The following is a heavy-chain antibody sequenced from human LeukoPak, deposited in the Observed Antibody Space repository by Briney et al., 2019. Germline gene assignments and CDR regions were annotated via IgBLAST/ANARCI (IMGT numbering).Heavy chain of an antibody. J-gene: IGHJ3*02. Sequence: SQTLSLTCTVSGGSISSGDYYWSWIRQPPGKGLGWIGYIYYSGSTYYNPSLKSRVTISVDTSKNQFSLKLSSVTAADTAVYYCAGANDYYDSSGYYSAFDIWGQGTMVTVSS. CDR2: IYYSGST. CDR1: GGSISSGDYY. D-gene: IGHD3-22*01. V-gene: IGHV4-30-4*08. CDR3: AGANDYYDSSGYYSAFDI.